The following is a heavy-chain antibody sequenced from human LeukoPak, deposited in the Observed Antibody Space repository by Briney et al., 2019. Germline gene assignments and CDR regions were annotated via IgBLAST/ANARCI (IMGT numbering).Heavy chain of an antibody. V-gene: IGHV3-7*01. Sequence: GGSLRLSCAASGFTLSSYWMSWVRLAPGKGLEWVANIKQDGREKYYVDSVKGRFTISRDNAKNSLYLQMNSLRAEDTAVYYCATRGSGWYGGGGINVYWGQGTLVTVSS. J-gene: IGHJ4*02. CDR2: IKQDGREK. CDR3: ATRGSGWYGGGGINVY. D-gene: IGHD6-19*01. CDR1: GFTLSSYW.